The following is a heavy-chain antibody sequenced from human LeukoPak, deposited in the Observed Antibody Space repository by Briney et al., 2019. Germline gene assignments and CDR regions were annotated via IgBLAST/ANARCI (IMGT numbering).Heavy chain of an antibody. D-gene: IGHD5-18*01. V-gene: IGHV3-23*01. Sequence: GGSLRLSCAASGFTFSSYSMNWVRQAPGKGLEWVSAISGSGGSTYYADSVKGRFTISRDNSKNTLYLQMNSLRAEDTAVYYCAKDGLQLWLQSFDYWGQGTLVTVSS. CDR1: GFTFSSYS. J-gene: IGHJ4*02. CDR3: AKDGLQLWLQSFDY. CDR2: ISGSGGST.